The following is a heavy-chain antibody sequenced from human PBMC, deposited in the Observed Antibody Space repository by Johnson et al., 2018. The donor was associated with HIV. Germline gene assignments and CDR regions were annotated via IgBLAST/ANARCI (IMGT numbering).Heavy chain of an antibody. V-gene: IGHV3-23*04. J-gene: IGHJ3*02. CDR2: ISGSGGST. CDR1: GFTFDDYA. D-gene: IGHD4-17*01. CDR3: AKVYGFDYGDYYDAFDI. Sequence: VQLVESGGGLVQPGRSLRLSCAASGFTFDDYAMHWVRQAPGKGLEWVSAISGSGGSTYYADSVKGRFTISRDNSKNTLYLQMNSLRAEDTAVYYCAKVYGFDYGDYYDAFDIWGQGTMVTVSS.